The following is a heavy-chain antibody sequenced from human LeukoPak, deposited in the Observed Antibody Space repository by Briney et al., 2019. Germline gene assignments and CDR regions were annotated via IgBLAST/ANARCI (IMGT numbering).Heavy chain of an antibody. CDR3: ARLPMWYDYVWGSYRYGYFDY. V-gene: IGHV4-59*08. Sequence: SETLSLTCTVSGGSISSYYWSWLRQPPGKGLEWIGYIYYSGSTNYNPSLKSRVTISVDTSKNQFSLKLSSVTAADTAVYYCARLPMWYDYVWGSYRYGYFDYWGQGTLVTVSS. D-gene: IGHD3-16*02. CDR2: IYYSGST. J-gene: IGHJ4*02. CDR1: GGSISSYY.